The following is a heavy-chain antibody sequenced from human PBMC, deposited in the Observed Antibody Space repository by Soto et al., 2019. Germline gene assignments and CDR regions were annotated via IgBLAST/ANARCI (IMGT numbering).Heavy chain of an antibody. CDR1: GGSISSSSYY. CDR3: ARQLAVAAYFDY. Sequence: QLQLQESGPGLVKPSETLSLTCTVSGGSISSSSYYWGWIRQPPGKGLEWIGSIYYSGSTYYNPSLKSRVTISVDRSKNQFSLKLSSVTAADTAVYYCARQLAVAAYFDYWGQGTLVTVSS. J-gene: IGHJ4*02. D-gene: IGHD2-15*01. V-gene: IGHV4-39*01. CDR2: IYYSGST.